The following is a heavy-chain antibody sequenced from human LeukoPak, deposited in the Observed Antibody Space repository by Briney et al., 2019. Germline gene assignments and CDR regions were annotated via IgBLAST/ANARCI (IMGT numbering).Heavy chain of an antibody. CDR3: ARASIFGVVIIPVGWYFDL. Sequence: GSLRLSCAASGFTFSSYAMSWVRQAPGKGLEWVSSISSSSSYIYYADSVKGRFTISRDNAKNSLYLQMNSLRAEDTAVYYCARASIFGVVIIPVGWYFDLWGRSTLVTVSS. D-gene: IGHD3-3*01. CDR1: GFTFSSYA. V-gene: IGHV3-21*01. J-gene: IGHJ2*01. CDR2: ISSSSSYI.